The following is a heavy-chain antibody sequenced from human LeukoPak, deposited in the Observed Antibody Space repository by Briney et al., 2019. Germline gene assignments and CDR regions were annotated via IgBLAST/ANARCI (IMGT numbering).Heavy chain of an antibody. CDR1: GFTFSSYW. CDR3: ARDQGTIFGVVIIVGPFDY. Sequence: PGGSLRLSCAASGFTFSSYWMSWVRQAPGKGLEWVANIKQDGGEKYYVDSVKGRFTISRDNAKNSLYLQMNSLRAEDTAVYYCARDQGTIFGVVIIVGPFDYWGQGTLVTVSS. V-gene: IGHV3-7*01. J-gene: IGHJ4*02. CDR2: IKQDGGEK. D-gene: IGHD3-3*01.